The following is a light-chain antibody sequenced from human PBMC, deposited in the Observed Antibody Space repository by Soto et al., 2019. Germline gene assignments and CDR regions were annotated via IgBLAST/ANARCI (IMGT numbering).Light chain of an antibody. Sequence: DIQMTQSPSALSASVGDRVTITCRASQSISSRLAWYQQKPGKAPKLLIYKASTLESGVPSRFSGSGSGTEFTLTISSLQPDDFATYYCQQYDTYVTFGPGTKVDIK. CDR1: QSISSR. V-gene: IGKV1-5*03. CDR2: KAS. J-gene: IGKJ3*01. CDR3: QQYDTYVT.